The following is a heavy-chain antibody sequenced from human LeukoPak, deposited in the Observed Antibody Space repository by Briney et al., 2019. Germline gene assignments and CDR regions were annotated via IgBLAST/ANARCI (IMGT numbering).Heavy chain of an antibody. CDR1: GFTFSSYS. Sequence: GGSLRLSCAASGFTFSSYSMNWVRQAPGKGLEWVSSISSSSSYIYYADSVKGRFTISIDNATNSPYLQMNSLRAEDTAVYYCARDLEDSSPFGAFDMWGQGTMVTVSS. V-gene: IGHV3-21*01. CDR2: ISSSSSYI. D-gene: IGHD3-22*01. J-gene: IGHJ3*02. CDR3: ARDLEDSSPFGAFDM.